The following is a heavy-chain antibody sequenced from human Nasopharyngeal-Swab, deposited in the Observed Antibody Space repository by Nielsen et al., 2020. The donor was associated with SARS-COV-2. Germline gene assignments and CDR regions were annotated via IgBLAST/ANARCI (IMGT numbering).Heavy chain of an antibody. V-gene: IGHV4-31*03. J-gene: IGHJ4*02. CDR2: IYYSGVT. Sequence: SETLSLTCTVSGGSISSGGYYWSWIRQHPGKGLEWIVCIYYSGVTYYNPSLKSRLTMSVDTSENQFSLKLSAVTAADTAVYYCARLFYYGSRSLDDYWGQGTLVTVSA. D-gene: IGHD3-10*01. CDR1: GGSISSGGYY. CDR3: ARLFYYGSRSLDDY.